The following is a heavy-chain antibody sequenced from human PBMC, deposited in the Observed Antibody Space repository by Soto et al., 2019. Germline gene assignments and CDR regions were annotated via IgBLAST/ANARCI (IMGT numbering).Heavy chain of an antibody. J-gene: IGHJ6*02. CDR1: GVTFSSYA. CDR3: ATHCSSTSCYTGDYYYYGMDV. Sequence: SVKVSCKASGVTFSSYAISWVRQAPGQGLEWMGGIIPIFGTANYAQKFQGRVTITADESTSTAYMELSSLRSEDTAVYYCATHCSSTSCYTGDYYYYGMDVWGQGTTVTVSS. V-gene: IGHV1-69*13. D-gene: IGHD2-2*02. CDR2: IIPIFGTA.